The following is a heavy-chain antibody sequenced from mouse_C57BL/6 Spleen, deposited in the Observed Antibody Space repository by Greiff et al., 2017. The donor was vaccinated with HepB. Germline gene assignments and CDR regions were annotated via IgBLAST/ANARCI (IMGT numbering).Heavy chain of an antibody. CDR1: GFSLTSYG. D-gene: IGHD4-1*01. CDR3: ARKTGRIHGGMDY. CDR2: IWSGGST. V-gene: IGHV2-2*01. J-gene: IGHJ4*01. Sequence: VKLMESGPGLVQPSQSLSITCTVSGFSLTSYGVHWVRQSPGKGLEWLGVIWSGGSTDYNAAFISRLSISKDNSKSQVFFKMNSLQADDTAIYYCARKTGRIHGGMDYWGQGTSVTVSS.